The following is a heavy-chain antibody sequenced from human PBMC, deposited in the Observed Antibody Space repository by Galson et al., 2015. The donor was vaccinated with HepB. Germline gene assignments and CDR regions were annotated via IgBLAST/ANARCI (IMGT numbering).Heavy chain of an antibody. J-gene: IGHJ4*02. CDR1: GFTFSRYA. CDR2: ISGADGST. CDR3: AKVGSSADY. V-gene: IGHV3-23*01. D-gene: IGHD6-19*01. Sequence: SLRLSCAASGFTFSRYAMSWVRQAPGKGLEWVSGISGADGSTYYADSVKGRFTISRDTSNNTLYLQMNSLRAEDTAVYYCAKVGSSADYWGQGTLVTVSS.